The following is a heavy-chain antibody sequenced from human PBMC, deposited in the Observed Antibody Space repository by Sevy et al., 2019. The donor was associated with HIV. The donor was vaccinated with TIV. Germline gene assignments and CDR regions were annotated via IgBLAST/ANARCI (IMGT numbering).Heavy chain of an antibody. V-gene: IGHV1-24*01. Sequence: ASVKVACKISGYTLREFPIHWVRQAPEKGLEWMGGFDENGEALYAQKFQGRVTLTEDTSIDTAYMELSSLRSEDSAMYYCATDIIVGRVYWGQGTRVTVSS. CDR1: GYTLREFP. J-gene: IGHJ4*02. CDR3: ATDIIVGRVY. CDR2: FDENGEA. D-gene: IGHD3-10*01.